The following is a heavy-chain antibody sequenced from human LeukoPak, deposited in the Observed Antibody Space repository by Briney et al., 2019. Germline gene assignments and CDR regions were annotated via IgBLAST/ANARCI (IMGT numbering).Heavy chain of an antibody. CDR1: GYTFISYD. CDR2: MNPNSGNT. J-gene: IGHJ4*02. CDR3: GAAATAGY. D-gene: IGHD6-13*01. Sequence: ASVKASCKASGYTFISYDINWVRQATGQGLEWMGWMNPNSGNTGYAQKFQGRVTLTRDTSISTAYMELSSLRSEDTAVYYCGAAATAGYWGQGTLVTVSS. V-gene: IGHV1-8*01.